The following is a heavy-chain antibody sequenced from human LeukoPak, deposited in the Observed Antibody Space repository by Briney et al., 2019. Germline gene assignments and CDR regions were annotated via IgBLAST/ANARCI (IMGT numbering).Heavy chain of an antibody. CDR2: IYYSGST. CDR1: GGSISSGGYY. V-gene: IGHV4-31*03. D-gene: IGHD4-17*01. CDR3: ARGGRSTVTTHNYFDY. Sequence: SQTLSLTCTVSGGSISSGGYYWSWIRQHPGKGLEWIGYIYYSGSTYYDPSLKGRVTISVDKSKNQFSLKLSSVTPAGTAVYYCARGGRSTVTTHNYFDYWGQGTLGTVSS. J-gene: IGHJ4*02.